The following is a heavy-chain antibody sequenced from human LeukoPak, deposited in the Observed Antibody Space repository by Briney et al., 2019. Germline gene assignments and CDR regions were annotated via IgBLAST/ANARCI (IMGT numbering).Heavy chain of an antibody. Sequence: SETLSLTCTVSGGSISGSSYYWGAIRQPPGKGLEWIGSIYYSGSTYYNPSLKSRVTISVDTSKNQFSLKLSSVTAADTAVYYCAREGLRDSSGYYPSLYGMDVWGQGTTVTVSS. V-gene: IGHV4-39*07. CDR2: IYYSGST. CDR3: AREGLRDSSGYYPSLYGMDV. CDR1: GGSISGSSYY. J-gene: IGHJ6*01. D-gene: IGHD3-22*01.